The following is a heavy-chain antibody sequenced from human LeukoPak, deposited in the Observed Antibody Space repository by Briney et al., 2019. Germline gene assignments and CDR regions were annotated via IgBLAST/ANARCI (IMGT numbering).Heavy chain of an antibody. J-gene: IGHJ5*02. V-gene: IGHV4-39*07. D-gene: IGHD3-22*01. Sequence: SETLSLTCTVSGGSISSSSYYWGWIRQPPGKGLEWIGSIYYSGSTYYNPSLKSRVTISVDTSKNQFSLKLSSVTAADTAVYYCASSPNYDSSGYLTTWGQGTLVTVSS. CDR3: ASSPNYDSSGYLTT. CDR2: IYYSGST. CDR1: GGSISSSSYY.